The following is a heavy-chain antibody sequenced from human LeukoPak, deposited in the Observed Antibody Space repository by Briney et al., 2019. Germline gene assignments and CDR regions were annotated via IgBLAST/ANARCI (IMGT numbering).Heavy chain of an antibody. D-gene: IGHD4/OR15-4a*01. V-gene: IGHV3-53*01. CDR2: IYSGTI. J-gene: IGHJ4*02. CDR3: ARRAGAYSHPYDY. Sequence: GGSLRLSCAASGFTFSDYSMHWVRQAPGKGLEWVSFIYSGTIHYSDSVKGRFTISRDNSKNTLYLQMNSLRAEDTAVYYCARRAGAYSHPYDYWGQGTLVTVSS. CDR1: GFTFSDYS.